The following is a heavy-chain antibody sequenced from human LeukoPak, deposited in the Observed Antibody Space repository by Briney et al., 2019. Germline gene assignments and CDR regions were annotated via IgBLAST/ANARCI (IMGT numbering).Heavy chain of an antibody. V-gene: IGHV4-4*07. CDR1: GVSISSYW. CDR3: ARETGSGSYDY. CDR2: IYTSGST. D-gene: IGHD3-10*01. J-gene: IGHJ4*02. Sequence: SETLSLTCTVSGVSISSYWWTWIRQPAGEGLEWIGRIYTSGSTNYNPSLESRVTMSVDTSKNQFSLKLSSVTAADTALYYCARETGSGSYDYCGQGTLVTVSS.